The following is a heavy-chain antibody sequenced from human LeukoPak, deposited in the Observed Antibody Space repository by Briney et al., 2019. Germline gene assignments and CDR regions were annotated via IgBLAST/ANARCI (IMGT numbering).Heavy chain of an antibody. CDR1: GYTFTSYD. CDR3: ARAMVDYGSDYMDV. CDR2: MNPNSGNT. V-gene: IGHV1-8*03. D-gene: IGHD3-10*01. J-gene: IGHJ6*03. Sequence: ASVKVSCKASGYTFTSYDINWVRQATGQGLEWMGWMNPNSGNTGYAQKFQGRVTITRNTSISTAYMELSSLRSEDTAVYYCARAMVDYGSDYMDVWGKGTTVTVSS.